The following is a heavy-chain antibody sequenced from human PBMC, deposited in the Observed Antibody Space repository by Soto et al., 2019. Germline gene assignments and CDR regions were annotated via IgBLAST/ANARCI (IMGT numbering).Heavy chain of an antibody. CDR1: GYSFNSYW. V-gene: IGHV5-51*01. Sequence: GESLKISCKGSGYSFNSYWIGWVRQMPGKGLEWMGIIYPGVSDTRYSPSFQGQVTISADKSISTAYLQWSSLKASDTAMYYCARSPREVSSDYYDSSGYYYVKPYYFDYWGQGTLVTASS. J-gene: IGHJ4*02. CDR3: ARSPREVSSDYYDSSGYYYVKPYYFDY. D-gene: IGHD3-22*01. CDR2: IYPGVSDT.